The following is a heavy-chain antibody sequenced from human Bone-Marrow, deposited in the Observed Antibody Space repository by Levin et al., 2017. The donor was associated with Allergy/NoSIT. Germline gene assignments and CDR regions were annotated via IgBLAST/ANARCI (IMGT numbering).Heavy chain of an antibody. CDR2: IFSEGTT. V-gene: IGHV3-66*01. D-gene: IGHD2-8*02. CDR1: GFTVSSNY. CDR3: ARDGGVQVGGDY. J-gene: IGHJ4*02. Sequence: GESLKISCVASGFTVSSNYMRWVRQAPGKGLEWVSLIFSEGTTDYADSVKGRFTISRDKSKNTLYLQMNSLRVEDTAVYYCARDGGVQVGGDYVGQGTLVTVSS.